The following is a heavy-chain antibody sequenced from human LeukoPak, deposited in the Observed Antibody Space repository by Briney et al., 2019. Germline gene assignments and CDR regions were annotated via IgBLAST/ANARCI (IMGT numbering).Heavy chain of an antibody. V-gene: IGHV3-23*01. CDR3: AKVRAPRQYYFDY. CDR1: GFTSSSYG. Sequence: GGSLRLSCAASGFTSSSYGMSWVRQAPGKGLEWVSAISGSGGSTYYADSVKGRFTISRDNSKNTLYLQMNSLRAEDTAVYYCAKVRAPRQYYFDYWGQGTLVTVSS. D-gene: IGHD1-26*01. J-gene: IGHJ4*02. CDR2: ISGSGGST.